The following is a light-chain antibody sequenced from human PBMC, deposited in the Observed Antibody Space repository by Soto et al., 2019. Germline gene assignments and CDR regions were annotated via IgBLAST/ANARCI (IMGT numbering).Light chain of an antibody. CDR1: SSAVGAYNY. CDR2: DVS. J-gene: IGLJ1*01. CDR3: SSYTSSNSYV. V-gene: IGLV2-14*01. Sequence: QSVLTQPASVSGSPGQSITISCTGTSSAVGAYNYVSWYQQHPGKGPKLVIYDVSNRPSGVSDRFSGSKSGNTASLTISGLQAEDEAEYHCSSYTSSNSYVFGTGTKVTVL.